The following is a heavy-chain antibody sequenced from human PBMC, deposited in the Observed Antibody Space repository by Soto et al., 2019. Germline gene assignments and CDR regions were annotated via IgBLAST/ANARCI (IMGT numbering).Heavy chain of an antibody. D-gene: IGHD3-3*01. J-gene: IGHJ3*02. Sequence: QLQLQESGSGLVKPSQTLSLTCAVAGGSISSGGYSWSLIRQPPGKGLEWIGYIYHSGSTYYNTSLKSRVTISVDRSKNQFSLKLSSVTAADTAVYYCARSGYLTSDAFDIWGQGTMVTVSS. CDR2: IYHSGST. CDR3: ARSGYLTSDAFDI. CDR1: GGSISSGGYS. V-gene: IGHV4-30-2*01.